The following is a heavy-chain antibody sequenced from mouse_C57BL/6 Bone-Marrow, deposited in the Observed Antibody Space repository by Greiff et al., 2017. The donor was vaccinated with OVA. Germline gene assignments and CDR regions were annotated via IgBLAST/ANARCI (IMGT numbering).Heavy chain of an antibody. CDR1: GFTFTDYY. CDR2: IRNKANGYTT. Sequence: EVQVVESGGGLVQPGGSLSLSCAASGFTFTDYYMSWVRQPPGKALEWLGFIRNKANGYTTEYSASVKGRFTISRDNSQSILYLQMNALRAEDSATYYCARWGVVADYWGQGTTLTVSS. CDR3: ARWGVVADY. D-gene: IGHD1-1*01. J-gene: IGHJ2*01. V-gene: IGHV7-3*01.